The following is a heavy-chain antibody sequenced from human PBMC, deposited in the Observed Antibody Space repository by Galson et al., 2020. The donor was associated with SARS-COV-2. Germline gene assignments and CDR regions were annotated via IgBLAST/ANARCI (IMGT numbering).Heavy chain of an antibody. CDR3: ARHGACGYRGYDDADVDYYMHV. V-gene: IGHV5-51*01. CDR2: IYTDDSET. J-gene: IGHJ6*03. D-gene: IGHD5-12*01. Sequence: GESPKISRKGSGYSFTSYWIGRVRQMPGKGLEWRGIIYTDDSETSYSPSFQGQVTIPADKSISTAYLQWTSLKATDTAMDYCARHGACGYRGYDDADVDYYMHVSGKGTTVTVSS. CDR1: GYSFTSYW.